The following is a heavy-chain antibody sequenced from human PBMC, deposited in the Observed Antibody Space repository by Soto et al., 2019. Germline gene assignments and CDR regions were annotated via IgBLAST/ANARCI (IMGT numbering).Heavy chain of an antibody. D-gene: IGHD4-17*01. Sequence: GGSLRLSCAASVFTFSSYAMHWVRQAPGKGLEWVAVISYDGSNKYYADSVKGRFTISRDNSKNTLYLQMNSLRAEDTAVYYCATPYVTTVVSKGTDYWGQGTLVTVSS. CDR2: ISYDGSNK. CDR3: ATPYVTTVVSKGTDY. V-gene: IGHV3-30-3*01. CDR1: VFTFSSYA. J-gene: IGHJ4*02.